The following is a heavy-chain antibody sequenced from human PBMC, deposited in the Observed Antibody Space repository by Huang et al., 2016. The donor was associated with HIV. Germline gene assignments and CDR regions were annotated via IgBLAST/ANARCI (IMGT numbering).Heavy chain of an antibody. V-gene: IGHV3-74*01. D-gene: IGHD3-10*01. J-gene: IGHJ4*02. Sequence: EVQLVESGGGLVQPGGSLRLSCAASGFTFSSYWMHWVRQVPGKGLGWVSHIKRDGSRTSYADSVKGRFTISRDNAKNTLYLQMNSLRAEDTAVYYCARGSRQGKYYYGSGTAYWGQGTLVTVSS. CDR1: GFTFSSYW. CDR2: IKRDGSRT. CDR3: ARGSRQGKYYYGSGTAY.